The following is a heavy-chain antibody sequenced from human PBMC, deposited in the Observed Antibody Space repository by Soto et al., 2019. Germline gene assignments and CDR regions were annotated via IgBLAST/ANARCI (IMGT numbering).Heavy chain of an antibody. D-gene: IGHD4-17*01. Sequence: GGSLRLSCAASGFTFSSYSMNWVRQAPGKGLEWVSSISSSSSYIYYADSVKGRFTISRDNAKNSLYLQMNSLRAEDTAVYYCAREDGVTTSVDYWGQGTLVTVSS. J-gene: IGHJ4*02. CDR2: ISSSSSYI. CDR3: AREDGVTTSVDY. V-gene: IGHV3-21*01. CDR1: GFTFSSYS.